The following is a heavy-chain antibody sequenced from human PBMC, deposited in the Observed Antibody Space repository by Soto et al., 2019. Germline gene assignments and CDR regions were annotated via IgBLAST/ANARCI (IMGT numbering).Heavy chain of an antibody. J-gene: IGHJ5*01. Sequence: SETLSLTCAVSGVSIHNSHSFWGWIRQPPGKGLEFIGSVYYSGGANYNPSLKSRVTVSIDMSNNQFSLRVNSVTAADTAVYYCGRVVEGATRHTDFDSWGQGILVTVSS. CDR3: GRVVEGATRHTDFDS. CDR1: GVSIHNSHSF. CDR2: VYYSGGA. V-gene: IGHV4-39*01. D-gene: IGHD2-15*01.